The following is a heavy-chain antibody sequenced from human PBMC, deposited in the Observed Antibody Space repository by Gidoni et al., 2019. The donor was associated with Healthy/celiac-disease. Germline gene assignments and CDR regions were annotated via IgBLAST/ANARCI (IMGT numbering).Heavy chain of an antibody. CDR2: IYYSGST. D-gene: IGHD2-15*01. CDR3: ARALLFGGPPRFDP. Sequence: QVQLQESGPGLVKPSQTLSLTCTVSGGSIIRCGYYWSWIRQHPGKGLEWIGYIYYSGSTYYNPSLKSRVTISVDTSKNQFSLKLSSVTAADTAVYYCARALLFGGPPRFDPWGQGTLVTVSS. J-gene: IGHJ5*02. V-gene: IGHV4-31*03. CDR1: GGSIIRCGYY.